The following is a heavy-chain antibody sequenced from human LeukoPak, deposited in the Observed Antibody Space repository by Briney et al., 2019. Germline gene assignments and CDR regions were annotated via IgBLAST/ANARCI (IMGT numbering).Heavy chain of an antibody. D-gene: IGHD2-15*01. V-gene: IGHV4-59*08. CDR1: GGSISSYY. CDR3: ARHNPYWSGGSCYDGGDY. Sequence: SETLSLTCTVSGGSISSYYWSWIRQPPGKGLEWIGYIYYSGSTNYNPSLKSRVTISVDTPKNQFSLKQSSVTAADTAVYYCARHNPYWSGGSCYDGGDYWGQGTLVTVSS. CDR2: IYYSGST. J-gene: IGHJ4*02.